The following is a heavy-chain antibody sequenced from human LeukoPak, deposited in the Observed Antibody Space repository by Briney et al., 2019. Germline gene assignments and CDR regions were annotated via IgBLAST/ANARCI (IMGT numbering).Heavy chain of an antibody. D-gene: IGHD3-3*01. CDR1: GGTFSSYA. CDR2: IIPIFGTA. J-gene: IGHJ4*02. CDR3: ARPTYYDFWSGYYTGLDY. V-gene: IGHV1-69*05. Sequence: SVKVSCKASGGTFSSYAISWVRQAPGQGLEWMGRIIPIFGTANYAQKFQGRVTITTDESTSTAYMELSSLRSEDTAVYYCARPTYYDFWSGYYTGLDYWGQGTLATVSS.